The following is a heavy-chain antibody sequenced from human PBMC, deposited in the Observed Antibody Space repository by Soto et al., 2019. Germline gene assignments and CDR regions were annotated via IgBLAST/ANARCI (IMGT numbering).Heavy chain of an antibody. CDR1: GYTFTDYY. D-gene: IGHD2-2*01. CDR2: IYPNSGGT. Sequence: ASVKVSCKASGYTFTDYYMHWVRQVPGQGLEWMGWIYPNSGGTSYAQKFQGRVTMTRDTSISTAYMELSRLRSDDTAVYYCARDEAIRTSSSTWYLYYWGQGTLVTVSS. V-gene: IGHV1-2*02. J-gene: IGHJ4*02. CDR3: ARDEAIRTSSSTWYLYY.